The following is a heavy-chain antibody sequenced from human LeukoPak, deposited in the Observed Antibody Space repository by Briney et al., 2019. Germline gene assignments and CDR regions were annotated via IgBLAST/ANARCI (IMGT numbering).Heavy chain of an antibody. CDR1: GGSISGYY. CDR2: IYTTEST. CDR3: ARGVDYYYYMDV. Sequence: PSETLSLTCTVSGGSISGYYWSWIRQAAGKGLEWIGRIYTTESTNYNPSLKSRVTISVDKSKNQFSLKLSSVTAADTAVYYCARGVDYYYYMDVWGKGTTVTVSS. J-gene: IGHJ6*03. V-gene: IGHV4-4*07.